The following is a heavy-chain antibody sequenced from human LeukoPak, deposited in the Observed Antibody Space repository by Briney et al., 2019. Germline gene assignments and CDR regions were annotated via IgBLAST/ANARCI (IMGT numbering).Heavy chain of an antibody. Sequence: GGSLSLSCAPSGSTFRSYWMHWVRQAPGKALMWVSLITTDGSSTTYADSVKGRFTISRDNAKNTLYLQMNSLRAEDTAVYYCARDYYSGSRDLDYWGQGTLVTVSS. D-gene: IGHD3-22*01. V-gene: IGHV3-74*01. J-gene: IGHJ4*02. CDR1: GSTFRSYW. CDR3: ARDYYSGSRDLDY. CDR2: ITTDGSST.